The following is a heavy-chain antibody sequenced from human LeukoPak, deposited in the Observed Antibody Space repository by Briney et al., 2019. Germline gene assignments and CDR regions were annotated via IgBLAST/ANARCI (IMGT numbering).Heavy chain of an antibody. CDR2: ISSSSSYT. V-gene: IGHV3-21*05. D-gene: IGHD3-16*01. Sequence: PGRSLRLSCAASGFTFNSFGIHWIRQAPGKGLEWVSYISSSSSYTNYADSVKGRFTISRDNAKNSLYLQMNSLRAEDTAVYYCARDPDTSGSYAYDIWGQGTLVTVSS. CDR3: ARDPDTSGSYAYDI. J-gene: IGHJ4*02. CDR1: GFTFNSFG.